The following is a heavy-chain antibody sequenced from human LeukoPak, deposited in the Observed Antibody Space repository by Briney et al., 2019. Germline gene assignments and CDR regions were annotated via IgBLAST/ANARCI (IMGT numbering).Heavy chain of an antibody. CDR3: ARGSGRWLQSGPHGYNWFDP. V-gene: IGHV4-4*02. CDR2: VNLQGST. D-gene: IGHD5-24*01. Sequence: SGTLSLTCGVSGGSISNTNWWTWVRQPPGKGLEWIGEVNLQGSTNYNPSLKSRVAISVDKSENHISLKLTSVIAADTAVYYCARGSGRWLQSGPHGYNWFDPWGQGTLVTVSS. CDR1: GGSISNTNW. J-gene: IGHJ5*02.